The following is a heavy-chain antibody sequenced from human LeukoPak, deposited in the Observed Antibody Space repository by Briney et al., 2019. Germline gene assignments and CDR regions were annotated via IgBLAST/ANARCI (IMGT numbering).Heavy chain of an antibody. D-gene: IGHD3-16*02. CDR3: AKDNVWGSYRYSHFDY. V-gene: IGHV3-30*18. J-gene: IGHJ4*02. CDR2: ISYDGNNK. Sequence: PGGSLRLSCAASGFTFSRYAMHWVRQAPGKGLEWVAVISYDGNNKYYADSVQGRFTISRDNSKNTLYLQMNSLRAEDTAMYFCAKDNVWGSYRYSHFDYWGQGTLVTVSS. CDR1: GFTFSRYA.